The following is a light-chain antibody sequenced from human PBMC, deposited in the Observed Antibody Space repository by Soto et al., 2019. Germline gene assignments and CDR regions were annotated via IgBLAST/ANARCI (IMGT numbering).Light chain of an antibody. V-gene: IGKV1-12*01. CDR2: AAS. CDR3: QQSNSFPIT. CDR1: QGITSW. Sequence: DIQMTQSPSSVSASVGDRVTITCRASQGITSWLAWYQQKPGKAPKLLIYAASSLQRGVPSRFSGGGSGTYFTLTITSLQAEDFATYYCQQSNSFPITFGGGTKVEIK. J-gene: IGKJ4*01.